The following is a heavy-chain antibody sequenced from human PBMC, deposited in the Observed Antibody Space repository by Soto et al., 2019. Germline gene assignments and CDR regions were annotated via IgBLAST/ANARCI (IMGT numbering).Heavy chain of an antibody. CDR1: GFTFSSYA. J-gene: IGHJ4*02. V-gene: IGHV3-23*01. Sequence: EVQLLESGGGLVQPGESLGLSCAASGFTFSSYAMSWVRQAPGNGLEWVSVISGSDDSTYYADSVKGRFTISRDNSKNTLYLQMNSLRAEDTAVYYCAKRSSSSTFDYWGQGTLVTVSS. D-gene: IGHD6-6*01. CDR2: ISGSDDST. CDR3: AKRSSSSTFDY.